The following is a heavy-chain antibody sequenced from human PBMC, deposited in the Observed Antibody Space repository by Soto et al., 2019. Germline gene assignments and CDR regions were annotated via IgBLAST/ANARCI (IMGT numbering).Heavy chain of an antibody. CDR2: ISSSSSYI. D-gene: IGHD6-6*01. CDR1: GFTISSYS. CDR3: ARSTISSIAARPPFNFDY. J-gene: IGHJ4*02. Sequence: GGSLRLSCAASGFTISSYSMNWVRQAPGKGLEWVSSISSSSSYIYYADSVKGRFTISRDNAKNSLYLQMNSLRAEDTAVYYCARSTISSIAARPPFNFDYWGQGTLVTVSS. V-gene: IGHV3-21*01.